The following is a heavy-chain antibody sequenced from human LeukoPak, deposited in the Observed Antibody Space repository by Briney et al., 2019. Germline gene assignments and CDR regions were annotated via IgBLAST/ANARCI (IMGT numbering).Heavy chain of an antibody. CDR1: GGSISSGGYY. D-gene: IGHD3-22*01. CDR3: ARAKRTAITMIGSTFDY. CDR2: IYYSGST. Sequence: PSETLSLTCTVSGGSISSGGYYWSWIRQHPGKGLEWIGYIYYSGSTYYNPSLKSRVTISVDTSKNQFSLKLSSVTAADTAVYYCARAKRTAITMIGSTFDYWGQGTLVTVSS. V-gene: IGHV4-31*03. J-gene: IGHJ4*02.